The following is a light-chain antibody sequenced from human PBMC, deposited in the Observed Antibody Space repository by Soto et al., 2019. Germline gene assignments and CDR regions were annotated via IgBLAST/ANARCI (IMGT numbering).Light chain of an antibody. CDR2: DAF. V-gene: IGKV1-5*01. CDR1: QDIDTS. J-gene: IGKJ4*01. CDR3: QQYNSYSPLT. Sequence: GDRVTITCRASQDIDTSLAWFQQRPGKAPKLLIFDAFSLESGVPSRFSGSRSGTEFTLTISSLQPDDYATYYCQQYNSYSPLTFGGGTKVDIK.